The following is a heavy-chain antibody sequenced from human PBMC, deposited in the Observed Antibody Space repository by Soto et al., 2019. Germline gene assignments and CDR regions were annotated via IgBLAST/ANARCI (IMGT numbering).Heavy chain of an antibody. D-gene: IGHD3-16*01. CDR2: ISGSGFKK. V-gene: IGHV3-23*01. CDR1: GSIFENFG. Sequence: PGGSLRLSCAASGSIFENFGMSWVRQAPGKGLEWISSISGSGFKKYYADSVKGRFTISRDNSKNTLYLQMNSLRAEDTAVYYCAKGRAARGPGLYYFDYWGQGTLVTVSS. J-gene: IGHJ4*02. CDR3: AKGRAARGPGLYYFDY.